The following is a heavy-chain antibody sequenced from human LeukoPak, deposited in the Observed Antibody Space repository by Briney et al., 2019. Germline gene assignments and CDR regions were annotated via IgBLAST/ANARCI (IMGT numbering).Heavy chain of an antibody. D-gene: IGHD2-2*01. V-gene: IGHV3-7*04. CDR1: GFSFSSFW. CDR2: IKEEGRTT. Sequence: GGSLRLSCAASGFSFSSFWMSWVRQAPGKGLEWVADIKEEGRTTYYVDSMKGRFTISRDNAKNTLYLQMNSLRAEDTAVYYCARDSPAGTSWRSEPTFDYWGQGTLVTVTS. J-gene: IGHJ4*02. CDR3: ARDSPAGTSWRSEPTFDY.